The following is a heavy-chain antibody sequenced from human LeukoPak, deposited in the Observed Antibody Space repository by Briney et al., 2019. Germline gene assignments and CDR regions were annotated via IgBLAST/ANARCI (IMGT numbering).Heavy chain of an antibody. CDR2: INPNGGST. Sequence: ASVKVSCKASGYTFTSYYMHWVRQAPGQGLEWMGIINPNGGSTSYAQKFQGRVTMTRDTPTSTVYMELSSLRSEDTAVYYCARANYYGSGSYVFYYGMDVWGQGTTVTVSS. J-gene: IGHJ6*02. V-gene: IGHV1-46*01. CDR3: ARANYYGSGSYVFYYGMDV. D-gene: IGHD3-10*01. CDR1: GYTFTSYY.